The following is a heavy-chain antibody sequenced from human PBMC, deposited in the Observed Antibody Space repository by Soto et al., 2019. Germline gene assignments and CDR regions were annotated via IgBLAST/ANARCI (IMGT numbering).Heavy chain of an antibody. CDR3: ARPREAGKNYYGVDV. CDR1: GYSFTSYW. CDR2: IYPGDSDT. J-gene: IGHJ6*02. Sequence: LGESLNISCKGSGYSFTSYWIGLVRQMPGKGLEWMGIIYPGDSDTRYSPSFQGQVTISADKSISTAYLQWSSLKASDTAMYYCARPREAGKNYYGVDVWGQGTTVTVSS. D-gene: IGHD6-19*01. V-gene: IGHV5-51*01.